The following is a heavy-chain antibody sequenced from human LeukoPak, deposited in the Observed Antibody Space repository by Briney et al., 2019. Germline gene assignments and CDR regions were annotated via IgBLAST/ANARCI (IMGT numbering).Heavy chain of an antibody. CDR1: GFTFTIYE. J-gene: IGHJ3*02. CDR3: AQVAPAAMNAFDI. Sequence: GGSLRLSCAASGFTFTIYEMNWVRQAPGKGLEWVSYISSSGSTTYYADSVKGRFTISRDDAKKSLYLQMNSLRAEDTAVYYCAQVAPAAMNAFDIWGQGTMVTVSS. CDR2: ISSSGSTT. D-gene: IGHD2-2*01. V-gene: IGHV3-48*03.